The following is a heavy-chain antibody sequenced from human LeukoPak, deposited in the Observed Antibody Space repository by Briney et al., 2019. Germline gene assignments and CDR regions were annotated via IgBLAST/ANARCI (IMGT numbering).Heavy chain of an antibody. CDR3: ARALDSSSWPSWYFDL. Sequence: SETLSLTCAVYGGSFSGHYWSWIRQPPGKGLEWIGRIYTSGSTNYNPSLKSRVTMSVDTSKNQFSLKLSSVTAADTAVYYCARALDSSSWPSWYFDLWGRGTLVTVSS. D-gene: IGHD6-13*01. J-gene: IGHJ2*01. CDR1: GGSFSGHY. CDR2: IYTSGST. V-gene: IGHV4-59*10.